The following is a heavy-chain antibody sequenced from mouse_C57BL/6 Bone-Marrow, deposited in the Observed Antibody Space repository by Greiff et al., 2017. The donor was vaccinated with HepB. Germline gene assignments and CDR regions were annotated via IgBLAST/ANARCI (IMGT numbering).Heavy chain of an antibody. CDR3: ARYYGSSREFDY. D-gene: IGHD1-1*01. J-gene: IGHJ2*01. CDR2: INPGSGGT. CDR1: GFSFTNYL. V-gene: IGHV1-54*01. Sequence: QVQLQPSGAELVRPGTSVKVSCQASGFSFTNYLIAWVQQRPGQGLEWIGVINPGSGGTNYNEKFKGKATLTADKSSSTDYMQLSSLTSEDSAVYCCARYYGSSREFDYGGKGTTRTGS.